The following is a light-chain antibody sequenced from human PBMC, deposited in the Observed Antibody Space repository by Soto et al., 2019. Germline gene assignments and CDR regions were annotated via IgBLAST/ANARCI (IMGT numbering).Light chain of an antibody. CDR3: QQYGSSPYT. CDR1: ESVSFNF. CDR2: DAS. Sequence: EILLTQSPGTLSLSPGERATLSCGASESVSFNFLACYQQKAGLAPRLLIYDASKRATGTPDRFSGSGSGTDFTFTISRLEPEDFAVYVCQQYGSSPYTFGQGTNLEIK. J-gene: IGKJ2*01. V-gene: IGKV3D-20*01.